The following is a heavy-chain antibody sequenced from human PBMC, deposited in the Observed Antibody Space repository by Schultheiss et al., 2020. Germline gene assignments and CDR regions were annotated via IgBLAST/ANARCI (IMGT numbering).Heavy chain of an antibody. CDR2: IYYSGST. D-gene: IGHD3-3*01. J-gene: IGHJ3*02. CDR3: ARRIPRITIFGVVIAGTAFDI. Sequence: SQTLSLTCAVYGGSFSGYYWSWIRQPPGKGLEWIGSIYYSGSTYYNPSLKSRVTISVDTSKNQFSLKLSSVTAADTAVYYCARRIPRITIFGVVIAGTAFDIWGQGTMVTVSS. CDR1: GGSFSGYY. V-gene: IGHV4-34*01.